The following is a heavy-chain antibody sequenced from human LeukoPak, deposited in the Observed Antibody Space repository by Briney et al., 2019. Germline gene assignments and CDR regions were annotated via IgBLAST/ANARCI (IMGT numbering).Heavy chain of an antibody. J-gene: IGHJ4*02. CDR3: VRDFRSANY. D-gene: IGHD1-14*01. V-gene: IGHV3-74*01. CDR2: ICPDGTGI. CDR1: GFIFSLYC. Sequence: GGSLRLSCAASGFIFSLYCMHWVRQAPGKGPMWVSRICPDGTGISYADSVKARFTTSRDNAKNTVYLQMNGLREEDTAVYYCVRDFRSANYWGQGTLVTVSS.